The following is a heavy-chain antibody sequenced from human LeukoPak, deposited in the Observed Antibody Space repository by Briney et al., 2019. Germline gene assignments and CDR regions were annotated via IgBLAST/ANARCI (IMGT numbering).Heavy chain of an antibody. CDR1: GFTFSSYA. CDR2: IIPIFGTA. D-gene: IGHD2-2*01. CDR3: ARNVGPDIVVVPAAAQVYYYMDV. Sequence: GGSLRLSCAASGFTFSSYAISWVRQAPGQGLEWMGGIIPIFGTANYAQKFQGRVTITTDESTSTAYMELSSLRSEDTAVYYCARNVGPDIVVVPAAAQVYYYMDVWGKGTTVTVSS. V-gene: IGHV1-69*05. J-gene: IGHJ6*03.